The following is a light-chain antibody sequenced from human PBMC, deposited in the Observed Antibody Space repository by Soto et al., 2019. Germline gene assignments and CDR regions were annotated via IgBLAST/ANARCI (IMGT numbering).Light chain of an antibody. J-gene: IGLJ2*01. Sequence: QSVLTQSPSASASLGASVTLTCTLSSGHSSYDIAWHQQQPEKGLRYLMKLNSDGSHSQGDGIPDRFSGSSSGAERYLTISSLPSEDEADYCCQTWGTGIRVFGGGTKLTVL. V-gene: IGLV4-69*01. CDR1: SGHSSYD. CDR3: QTWGTGIRV. CDR2: LNSDGSH.